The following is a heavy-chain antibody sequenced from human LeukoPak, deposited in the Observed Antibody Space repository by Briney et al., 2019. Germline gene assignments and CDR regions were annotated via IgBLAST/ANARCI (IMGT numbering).Heavy chain of an antibody. V-gene: IGHV1-69*04. D-gene: IGHD5-12*01. CDR2: IIPILGIA. CDR3: ARDGEMATSYFDY. J-gene: IGHJ4*02. Sequence: SVKVSCKASGGTFSSYAISWVRQAPGQGLEWMGRIIPILGIANYAQKFQGRVTITADKSTSTAYMELSSLRSEDTAVYYCARDGEMATSYFDYWGQGTLATVSS. CDR1: GGTFSSYA.